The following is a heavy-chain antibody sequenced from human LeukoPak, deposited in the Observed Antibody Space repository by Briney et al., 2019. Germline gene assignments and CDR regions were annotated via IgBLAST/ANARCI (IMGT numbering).Heavy chain of an antibody. CDR2: IKYDGSEK. V-gene: IGHV3-7*01. CDR3: ARDNNYYFDY. J-gene: IGHJ4*02. CDR1: GFTFSSYW. D-gene: IGHD1-1*01. Sequence: GGSLRLSRAASGFTFSSYWMSWVRRAPGKGLEWVANIKYDGSEKHYVDSVKGRFIISRDNAKNSLYLQVNSLRAEDTAVYYCARDNNYYFDYWGQGTLVTVSS.